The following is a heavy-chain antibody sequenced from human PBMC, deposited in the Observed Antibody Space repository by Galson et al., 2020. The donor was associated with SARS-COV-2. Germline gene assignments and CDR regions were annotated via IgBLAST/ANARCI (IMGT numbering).Heavy chain of an antibody. CDR2: ISAYNGNT. CDR3: ARVGDIVLMVYAIPYMDV. CDR1: GYTFTSYG. V-gene: IGHV1-18*04. Sequence: ASVKVSCKASGYTFTSYGISWVRQAPGQGLEWMGWISAYNGNTNYAQKLQGRVTMTTDTSTSTAYMELRSLRSDDTAVYYCARVGDIVLMVYAIPYMDVWGKGTTVTVSS. J-gene: IGHJ6*03. D-gene: IGHD2-8*01.